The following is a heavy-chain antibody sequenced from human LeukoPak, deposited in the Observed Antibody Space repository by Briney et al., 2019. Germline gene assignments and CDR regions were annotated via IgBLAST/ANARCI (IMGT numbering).Heavy chain of an antibody. CDR3: ARVTDILTGYLDY. Sequence: PSETLSLTCTVSGGSIGSYYWSWIRQPPGKGLEWIGYIYYSGSTNYNPSLKSRVTISVDTSKNQFSLKLSSVTAADTAVYYCARVTDILTGYLDYWGQGTLVTVSS. D-gene: IGHD3-9*01. CDR1: GGSIGSYY. J-gene: IGHJ4*02. CDR2: IYYSGST. V-gene: IGHV4-59*01.